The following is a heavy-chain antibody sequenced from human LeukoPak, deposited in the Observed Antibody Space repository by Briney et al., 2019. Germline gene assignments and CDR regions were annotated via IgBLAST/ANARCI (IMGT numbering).Heavy chain of an antibody. Sequence: QPGGSLRLSCAASGFTFSTYWMTWVRQAPGKGLEWVANIKQDGTERYYVDSVKGRFTVSRDNAKNSLYLQMNSLRAGDTAVYYCARYRGSGGQRLDYWGQGTLVTVSS. D-gene: IGHD3-16*01. CDR3: ARYRGSGGQRLDY. CDR2: IKQDGTER. J-gene: IGHJ4*02. V-gene: IGHV3-7*01. CDR1: GFTFSTYW.